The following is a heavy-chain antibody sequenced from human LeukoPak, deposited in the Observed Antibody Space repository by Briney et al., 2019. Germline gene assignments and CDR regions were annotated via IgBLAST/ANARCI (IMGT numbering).Heavy chain of an antibody. J-gene: IGHJ6*02. Sequence: ASVKVSCKASGYNFTTYGVSWVRQASGQRPEWMGWISCYNGNSKSSEKFQGRVTMTIETSTSTVYMELRTLKNDDTAVYYCARDAGDGMDVWGLGTTVIVSS. CDR3: ARDAGDGMDV. V-gene: IGHV1-18*01. CDR1: GYNFTTYG. CDR2: ISCYNGNS.